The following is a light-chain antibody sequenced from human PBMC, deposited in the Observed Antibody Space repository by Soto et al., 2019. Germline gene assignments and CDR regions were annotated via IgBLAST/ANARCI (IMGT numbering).Light chain of an antibody. CDR3: QQYNNWPPWT. J-gene: IGKJ1*01. Sequence: EIVMTQSPATLSVSPGERATLSCRASQSVSSNLAWYQKKPGQAPRLLIYGASTRATGIPARFSGSGSATEFTLTISSLQSGDFAVYYCQQYNNWPPWTFGQGTKVDI. CDR2: GAS. CDR1: QSVSSN. V-gene: IGKV3-15*01.